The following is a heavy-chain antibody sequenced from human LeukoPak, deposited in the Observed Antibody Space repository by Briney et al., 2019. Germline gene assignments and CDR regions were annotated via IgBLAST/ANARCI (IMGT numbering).Heavy chain of an antibody. J-gene: IGHJ4*02. V-gene: IGHV4-59*01. Sequence: PSETLSLTCTVSGGSISSYYWSWIRQPPGKGLERIGYIYYSGSTNYNPSLTSRVTISVDTSKNQFSLKLSSVTAADTAVYYCARPAHYGSGSYPYYFDYWGQGTLVTVSS. CDR3: ARPAHYGSGSYPYYFDY. CDR1: GGSISSYY. D-gene: IGHD3-10*01. CDR2: IYYSGST.